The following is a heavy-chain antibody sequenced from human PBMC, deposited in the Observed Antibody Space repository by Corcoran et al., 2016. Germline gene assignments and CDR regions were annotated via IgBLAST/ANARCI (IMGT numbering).Heavy chain of an antibody. CDR1: GGTFSSSA. V-gene: IGHV1-69*06. D-gene: IGHD1-26*01. CDR2: IIPIFGTA. Sequence: QVQLVQSGAEVKKPGSSVKVSCKASGGTFSSSAISWVRQAPGQGLEWMGGIIPIFGTANYAQEFQGRGTITAEKSTSTADMELSRLRSEDTAVYYCARDAPQVGAPDYWGQGTLVTVSS. CDR3: ARDAPQVGAPDY. J-gene: IGHJ4*02.